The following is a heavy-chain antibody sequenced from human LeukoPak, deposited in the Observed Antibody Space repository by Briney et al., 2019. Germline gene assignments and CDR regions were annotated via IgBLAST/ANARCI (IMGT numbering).Heavy chain of an antibody. CDR3: ARESCGGNSGYFDY. D-gene: IGHD4-23*01. J-gene: IGHJ4*02. CDR1: GGTFSSYA. CDR2: IIPIFGTA. Sequence: GASVKVSCKASGGTFSSYAISWVRQAPGQGLEWMGGIIPIFGTANYARKFQGRVTITADESTSTAYMELSSLRSEDTAVYYCARESCGGNSGYFDYWGQGTLVTVSS. V-gene: IGHV1-69*13.